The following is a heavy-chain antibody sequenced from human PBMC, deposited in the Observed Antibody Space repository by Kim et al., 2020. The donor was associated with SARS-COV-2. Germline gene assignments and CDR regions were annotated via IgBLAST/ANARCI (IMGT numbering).Heavy chain of an antibody. J-gene: IGHJ4*02. D-gene: IGHD3-10*01. CDR3: ASLDSAQVPGVF. Sequence: YYADPVKGRFTMSRDNAKNSLYLEMNSLRAEDTAIYYCASLDSAQVPGVFWGQGTLVTVSS. V-gene: IGHV3-7*03.